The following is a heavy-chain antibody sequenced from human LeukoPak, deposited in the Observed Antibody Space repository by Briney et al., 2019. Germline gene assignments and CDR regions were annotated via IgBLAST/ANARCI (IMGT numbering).Heavy chain of an antibody. CDR3: ARTFLSGDGYKVGYFDY. Sequence: GGSLRLSCAVSGFSVRTNYMSWVRQAPGKGPEWVSLIYSSGSTYYTDSVKGRFTISRDNSQNTLYLHMSSLSAEDTAVYYCARTFLSGDGYKVGYFDYRGQGTLVTVSS. D-gene: IGHD5-24*01. J-gene: IGHJ4*02. V-gene: IGHV3-53*01. CDR2: IYSSGST. CDR1: GFSVRTNY.